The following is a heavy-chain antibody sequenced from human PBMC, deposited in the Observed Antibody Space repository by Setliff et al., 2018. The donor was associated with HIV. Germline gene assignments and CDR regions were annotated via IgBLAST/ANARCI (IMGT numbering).Heavy chain of an antibody. D-gene: IGHD6-6*01. CDR2: INNDTTTT. V-gene: IGHV3-74*01. CDR1: GFTFSRYW. J-gene: IGHJ4*02. Sequence: GGSLRLSCAASGFTFSRYWMHWVRQAPGQGLVWVSGINNDTTTTTYADSVKGRFSISRDNAKNTLYLQMNGLRGDDTAVYYCAVFSSSSGWGQGTQVTVSS. CDR3: AVFSSSSG.